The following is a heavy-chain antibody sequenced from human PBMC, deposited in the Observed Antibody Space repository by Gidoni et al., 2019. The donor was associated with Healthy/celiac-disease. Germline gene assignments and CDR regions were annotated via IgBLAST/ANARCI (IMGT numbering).Heavy chain of an antibody. Sequence: QLQLQESGSGLVTPSETLSLTCTVPGGSISSSSYYWGWIRQPPGKGLEWIGSIYYSGSTYYNPSLKSRVTISVDTSKNQFSLKLSSVTAADTAVYYCARDLLVGGSGYDSPLLGYWGQGTLVTVSS. CDR2: IYYSGST. D-gene: IGHD5-12*01. V-gene: IGHV4-39*07. J-gene: IGHJ4*02. CDR3: ARDLLVGGSGYDSPLLGY. CDR1: GGSISSSSYY.